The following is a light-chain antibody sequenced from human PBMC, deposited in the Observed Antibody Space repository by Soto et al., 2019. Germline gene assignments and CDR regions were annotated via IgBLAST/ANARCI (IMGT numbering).Light chain of an antibody. Sequence: ETVVTQSPGTVSLSPGERATLSCTTSQSVKSNYLAWYQQKPGQAPGLLIYGVFNMATGIPHRFSGSGSGTDFTLTISGLEPEDSAVYDCQHYDGSPQTFGQGTKLEI. CDR1: QSVKSNY. J-gene: IGKJ2*01. V-gene: IGKV3-20*01. CDR3: QHYDGSPQT. CDR2: GVF.